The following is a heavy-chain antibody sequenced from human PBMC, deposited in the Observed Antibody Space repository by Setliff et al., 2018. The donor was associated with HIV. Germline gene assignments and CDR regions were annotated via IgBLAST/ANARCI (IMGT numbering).Heavy chain of an antibody. Sequence: ASVKVSCKASGGTFSRYAISWVRQAPGQGLEWMGIINPSGGSTSYAQKFQGRVTMTRDTSTSTVYMELSSLRSEDTALYYCAKDRQSFDYFDYWGQGTLVTVSS. CDR3: AKDRQSFDYFDY. J-gene: IGHJ4*02. CDR1: GGTFSRYA. D-gene: IGHD3-3*01. CDR2: INPSGGST. V-gene: IGHV1-46*01.